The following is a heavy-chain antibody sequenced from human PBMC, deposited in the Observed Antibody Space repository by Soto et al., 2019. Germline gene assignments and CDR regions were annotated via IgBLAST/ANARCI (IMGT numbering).Heavy chain of an antibody. V-gene: IGHV3-30*18. Sequence: QVQLVESGGGVVQPGRSLRLSCAASGFTFSSYGMHWVRQAPGKGLEWVAVISYDGSNKYYGDSVKGRFTISRDNSKNTLYLQMNSLRAEDTAVYYCAKDRALLVAYYYYGMDVWGQGATVTVSS. CDR1: GFTFSSYG. CDR2: ISYDGSNK. J-gene: IGHJ6*02. CDR3: AKDRALLVAYYYYGMDV. D-gene: IGHD2-15*01.